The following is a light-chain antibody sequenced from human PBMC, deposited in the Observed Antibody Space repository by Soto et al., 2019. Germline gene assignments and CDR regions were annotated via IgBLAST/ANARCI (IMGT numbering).Light chain of an antibody. CDR3: QQHNNWPLT. Sequence: EILMTQSPATLSVSPGERATLSCRASQSVSSSLAWYQHKPGQAPRLLIYAASTRATGVPARFSGSGSGTEFTLTISSRQSEDFAVYYCQQHNNWPLTFGQGTKVEIK. V-gene: IGKV3-15*01. CDR1: QSVSSS. J-gene: IGKJ1*01. CDR2: AAS.